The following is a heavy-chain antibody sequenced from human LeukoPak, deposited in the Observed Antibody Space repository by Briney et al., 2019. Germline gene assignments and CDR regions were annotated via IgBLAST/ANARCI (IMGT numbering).Heavy chain of an antibody. J-gene: IGHJ6*02. V-gene: IGHV5-51*01. CDR3: ARRGIAVAGTRSYYGMDV. CDR1: GYSFTSYW. Sequence: GESLKISCKGSGYSFTSYWIGWVRQMPGKGLEWMGIIYPGDSDTRYSPSFQGHVTISDDKSISTAYLQWSSLKASDTAMYYCARRGIAVAGTRSYYGMDVWGQGTTVTVSS. D-gene: IGHD6-19*01. CDR2: IYPGDSDT.